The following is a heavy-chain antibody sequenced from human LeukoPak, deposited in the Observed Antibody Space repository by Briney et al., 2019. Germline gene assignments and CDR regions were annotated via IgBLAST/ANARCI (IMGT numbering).Heavy chain of an antibody. Sequence: SETLSLTCSVSGGSINGSRYYWGWNRQPPGKGLEWIGSIYYSGSTYYKSSLKSRVTISVDTSKNQFSLRLSPVTAADTAVYYCARVYCSGGSCYDSRGWFDPWGQGTLVTVSS. V-gene: IGHV4-39*07. CDR2: IYYSGST. CDR1: GGSINGSRYY. CDR3: ARVYCSGGSCYDSRGWFDP. J-gene: IGHJ5*02. D-gene: IGHD2-15*01.